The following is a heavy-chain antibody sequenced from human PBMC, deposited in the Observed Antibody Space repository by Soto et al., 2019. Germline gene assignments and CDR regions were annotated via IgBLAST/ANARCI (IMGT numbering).Heavy chain of an antibody. CDR3: ARWSILAGYYDFWSGPENYYYMDV. CDR2: IYYSGST. Sequence: SETLSLTCTVSGGSISSGGYYWSWIRQHPGKGLEWIGYIYYSGSTYYNPSLKSRVTISVDTSKNQFSLKLSSVTAADTAVYYCARWSILAGYYDFWSGPENYYYMDVWGKGTTVTVSS. CDR1: GGSISSGGYY. V-gene: IGHV4-31*03. D-gene: IGHD3-3*01. J-gene: IGHJ6*03.